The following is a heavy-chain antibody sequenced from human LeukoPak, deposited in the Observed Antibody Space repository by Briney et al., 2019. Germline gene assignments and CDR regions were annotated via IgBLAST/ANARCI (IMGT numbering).Heavy chain of an antibody. Sequence: GGSLRLSCAASGFTVSNNYMSWVRQAPGKGLEWVSIIYSTGSTYYTDSVKGRFTISRDNSKNTLYLQMNSLRAEDTAVYYCAGDRPLARCCDPCGQGTLVTVPA. CDR2: IYSTGST. CDR1: GFTVSNNY. V-gene: IGHV3-66*01. CDR3: AGDRPLARCCDP. D-gene: IGHD4/OR15-4a*01. J-gene: IGHJ5*02.